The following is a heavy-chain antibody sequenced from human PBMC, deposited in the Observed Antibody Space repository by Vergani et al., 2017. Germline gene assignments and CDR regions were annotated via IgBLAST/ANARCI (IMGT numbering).Heavy chain of an antibody. V-gene: IGHV3-9*01. CDR3: AKDLGSGSYLTPDAFDI. CDR1: GFTFDNDV. Sequence: EVQLVESGGGLVQPGRSLRLSCAASGFTFDNDVMHWVRQAPGKGLEWVSGISWNSGIIGYADSVKGRFTISRDNAKNTLYLQMNSLRAEDTAVYYCAKDLGSGSYLTPDAFDIWGQGTMVTVSS. D-gene: IGHD1-26*01. J-gene: IGHJ3*02. CDR2: ISWNSGII.